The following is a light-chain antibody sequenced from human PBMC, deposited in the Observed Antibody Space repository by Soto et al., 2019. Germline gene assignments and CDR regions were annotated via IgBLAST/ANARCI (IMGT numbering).Light chain of an antibody. V-gene: IGKV1-5*01. CDR2: GAS. Sequence: DIQMTQSPSTLSASVADRVTSTCRASQGISSYLAWFQQKPGRAPNLLIYGASTLQSGVPSRFSGSGSGTEFTLTISSLQPDDFATYYCQQYNSYSTFGQGTKVDIK. CDR1: QGISSY. J-gene: IGKJ1*01. CDR3: QQYNSYST.